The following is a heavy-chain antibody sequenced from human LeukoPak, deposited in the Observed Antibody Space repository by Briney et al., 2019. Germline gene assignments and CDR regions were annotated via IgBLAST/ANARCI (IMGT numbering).Heavy chain of an antibody. CDR3: AGGPYQLLYWFDP. CDR2: IYYSGST. D-gene: IGHD2-2*01. V-gene: IGHV4-59*01. CDR1: GGSISNYY. J-gene: IGHJ5*02. Sequence: PSETLSLICTVSGGSISNYYWSWIRQPPGKGLEWIGYIYYSGSTNYNPSLKSRVTISVDTSKNQFSLKLSSVTAADTAVYYCAGGPYQLLYWFDPWGQGTLVTVSS.